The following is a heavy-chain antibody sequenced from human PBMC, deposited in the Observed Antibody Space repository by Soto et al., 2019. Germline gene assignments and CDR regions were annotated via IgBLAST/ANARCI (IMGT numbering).Heavy chain of an antibody. CDR3: EKEQEVLDTRIWFDP. V-gene: IGHV3-23*01. CDR2: ISGSGDTT. Sequence: GGSLRLSCAASGLTFSNYAMSWVRQAPGKSLEWVSTISGSGDTTYYADSVKGRFTISRDNSKNTLYLQINSLRAEDKAVYYCEKEQEVLDTRIWFDPWGLGILVTVS. D-gene: IGHD5-18*01. CDR1: GLTFSNYA. J-gene: IGHJ5*02.